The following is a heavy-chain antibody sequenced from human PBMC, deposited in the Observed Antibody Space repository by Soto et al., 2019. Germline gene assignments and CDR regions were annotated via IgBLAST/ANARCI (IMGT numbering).Heavy chain of an antibody. Sequence: QVQLVESGGGVVQPGRSLRLSCAASGFTFSSYGMHWVRQAPGKGLEWVAVIWYDGSNKYYADSVKGRFTISRDNSKNKMYLQMKSLGAVDTAVYYCARAPPYRSYCSSTSCYGDYFDYWGQGTLVTVSS. V-gene: IGHV3-33*01. CDR3: ARAPPYRSYCSSTSCYGDYFDY. D-gene: IGHD2-2*01. J-gene: IGHJ4*02. CDR1: GFTFSSYG. CDR2: IWYDGSNK.